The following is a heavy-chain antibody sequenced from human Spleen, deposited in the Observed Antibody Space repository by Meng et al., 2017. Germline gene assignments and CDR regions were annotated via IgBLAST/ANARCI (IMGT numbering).Heavy chain of an antibody. CDR1: GYTLTELS. CDR3: ATAWIGRAPHG. CDR2: FDPEDGET. J-gene: IGHJ4*02. Sequence: ASVKVSCKVSGYTLTELSMHWVRQAPGKGLEWMGGFDPEDGETIYAQKFQGRVTMTEGTSTDTAYMELSSLRSEDMAVYYCATAWIGRAPHGWGQGTLVTVSS. V-gene: IGHV1-24*01. D-gene: IGHD5-12*01.